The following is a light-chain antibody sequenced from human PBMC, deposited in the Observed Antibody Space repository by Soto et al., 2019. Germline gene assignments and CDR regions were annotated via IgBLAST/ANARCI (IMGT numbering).Light chain of an antibody. V-gene: IGKV3-11*01. CDR3: QHYGSFPLT. CDR1: QSVSSY. Sequence: EIVLTQSPATLSLSPGERATLSCRASQSVSSYLAWYQQKPGQAPRLLIYDASNRATGIPARFSGSGSGTDFTLTISSLEPEDFAVYYCQHYGSFPLTFGGGTRVEI. J-gene: IGKJ4*01. CDR2: DAS.